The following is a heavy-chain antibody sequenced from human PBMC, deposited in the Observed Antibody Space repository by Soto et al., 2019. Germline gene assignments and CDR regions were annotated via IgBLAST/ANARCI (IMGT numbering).Heavy chain of an antibody. D-gene: IGHD5-12*01. CDR2: ISYYGTNE. V-gene: IGHV3-30*18. CDR3: AKEGHSDYDSYFDY. J-gene: IGHJ4*02. Sequence: GGSLRLSCAASGFTFSSYGMHWVRQAPGKGLEWVALISYYGTNEYYADSVKGRFTISRDNAKNTMYLQMDSLRVEDTAMYYCAKEGHSDYDSYFDYWGQGTLVTVSS. CDR1: GFTFSSYG.